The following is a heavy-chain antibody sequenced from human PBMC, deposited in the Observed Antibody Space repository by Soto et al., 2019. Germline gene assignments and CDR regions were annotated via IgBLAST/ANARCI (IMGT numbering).Heavy chain of an antibody. J-gene: IGHJ6*03. CDR1: GFTFSSYG. CDR2: IWYDGSNK. CDR3: AREVRTNRPGHYMDV. D-gene: IGHD3-10*01. Sequence: GGSLRLSCAASGFTFSSYGMHWVRQAPGKGLEWVAVIWYDGSNKYYADSVKGRFTISRDNSKNTLYLQMNSLRAEDTAVYYCAREVRTNRPGHYMDVWGKGTTVTVSS. V-gene: IGHV3-33*01.